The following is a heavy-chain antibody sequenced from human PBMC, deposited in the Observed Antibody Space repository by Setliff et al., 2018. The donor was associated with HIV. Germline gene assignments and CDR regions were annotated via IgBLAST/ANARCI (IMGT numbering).Heavy chain of an antibody. Sequence: ASVKVSCKTSGFTFTTYAVHWVRQAPGQRPEWMGWINAANGKTRYPQRFEARVTITMDTGASTAYMELNSLRSEDTAVYYCARGVIRGVISQGGLDYWGPGTLVTVSS. D-gene: IGHD3-10*01. J-gene: IGHJ4*02. CDR2: INAANGKT. CDR1: GFTFTTYA. V-gene: IGHV1-3*01. CDR3: ARGVIRGVISQGGLDY.